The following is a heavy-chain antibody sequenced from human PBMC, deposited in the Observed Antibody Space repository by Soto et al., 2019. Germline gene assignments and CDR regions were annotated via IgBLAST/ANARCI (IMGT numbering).Heavy chain of an antibody. Sequence: ASVKVSCKASGNTYTSYDINWVRQATGHGLEWMGWINPNSGNIGYAQKFQGRVTMTRDTAIRTAYMEVSRLRSDDTAVYYCARGRASGSYYLLDYWGQGTLVTVSS. V-gene: IGHV1-8*01. D-gene: IGHD3-10*01. CDR3: ARGRASGSYYLLDY. J-gene: IGHJ4*02. CDR2: INPNSGNI. CDR1: GNTYTSYD.